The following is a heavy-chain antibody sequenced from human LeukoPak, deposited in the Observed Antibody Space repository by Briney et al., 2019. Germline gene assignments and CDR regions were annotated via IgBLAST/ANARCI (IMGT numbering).Heavy chain of an antibody. Sequence: SETLSLTCAVYGGSFSGYYWSWIRQPPGKGLEWIGEINHSGSTNYNPSLKSRVTISVDTSKNQFSLRLSSATAADTAVYYCARGYYYFHWGQGTLVTVSS. CDR2: INHSGST. J-gene: IGHJ4*02. CDR3: ARGYYYFH. D-gene: IGHD3-22*01. V-gene: IGHV4-34*01. CDR1: GGSFSGYY.